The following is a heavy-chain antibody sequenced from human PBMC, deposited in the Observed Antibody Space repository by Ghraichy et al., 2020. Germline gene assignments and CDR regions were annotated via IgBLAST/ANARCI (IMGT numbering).Heavy chain of an antibody. D-gene: IGHD3-9*01. CDR2: ISAYNGNS. J-gene: IGHJ4*02. V-gene: IGHV1-18*04. Sequence: ASVKVSCKASGYTFTDYGVTWVRQAPGQGLEWMGWISAYNGNSNYAQKLQGRVTMTTDTSTTTVYMELRSLRSDDTAVYYCARGGLRYTDGMWIWLNYWGQGTLVTVSS. CDR3: ARGGLRYTDGMWIWLNY. CDR1: GYTFTDYG.